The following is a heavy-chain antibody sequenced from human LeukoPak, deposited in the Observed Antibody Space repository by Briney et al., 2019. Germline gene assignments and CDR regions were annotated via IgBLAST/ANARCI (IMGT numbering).Heavy chain of an antibody. D-gene: IGHD5-18*01. CDR2: ISWNSGSI. V-gene: IGHV3-9*01. Sequence: GGSLRLSCAASGFTFDDYAMHWVRQAPGKGLEWVSGISWNSGSIGYADSVKGRFTISRDNAKNSLYLQMNSLRAEDAALYYCAEGRSRIQLWNEFDYWGQGTLVTVSS. CDR3: AEGRSRIQLWNEFDY. CDR1: GFTFDDYA. J-gene: IGHJ4*02.